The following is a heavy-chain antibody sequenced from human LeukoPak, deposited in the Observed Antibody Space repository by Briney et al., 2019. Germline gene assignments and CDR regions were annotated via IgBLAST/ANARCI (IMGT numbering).Heavy chain of an antibody. CDR3: ARGKIYYDRDYYYYGMDV. CDR1: GFTFSDYY. J-gene: IGHJ6*02. Sequence: GGSLRLSCAASGFTFSDYYMSWIRQAPGKGLEWVSYIGSSGSTIYYADSVKGRFTISRDNAKNSLYLQMNSLRAEDTAVYYCARGKIYYDRDYYYYGMDVWGQGTTVTVSS. D-gene: IGHD3-9*01. V-gene: IGHV3-11*04. CDR2: IGSSGSTI.